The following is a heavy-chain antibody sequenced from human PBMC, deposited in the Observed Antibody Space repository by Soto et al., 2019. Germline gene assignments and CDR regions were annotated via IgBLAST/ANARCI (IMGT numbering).Heavy chain of an antibody. CDR3: ERGRNSFYVDF. CDR2: LHNDGKIA. J-gene: IGHJ4*02. CDR1: GFTFSTYW. Sequence: PXGSLRLSCTTSGFTFSTYWMYWVRQAPGKGLDWVSRLHNDGKIATYADSVKGRFNVSRDIAKNTLYLEMDRLRAEGTAVYYCERGRNSFYVDFWGQGTLVTVSS. V-gene: IGHV3-74*01. D-gene: IGHD2-2*01.